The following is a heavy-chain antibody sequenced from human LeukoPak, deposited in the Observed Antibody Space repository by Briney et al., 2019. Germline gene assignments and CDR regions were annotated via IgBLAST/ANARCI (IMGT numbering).Heavy chain of an antibody. Sequence: GRSLRLSCAASGFTFDDYAMHWVRQAPGKGLEWVSGISWNSGSIGYADSVKGRFTISRDNAKNSLYLQMNSLRADDTALYYCVRYDYVWGSYHPWGQGTLVTVSS. CDR3: VRYDYVWGSYHP. CDR2: ISWNSGSI. J-gene: IGHJ5*02. D-gene: IGHD3-16*02. V-gene: IGHV3-9*01. CDR1: GFTFDDYA.